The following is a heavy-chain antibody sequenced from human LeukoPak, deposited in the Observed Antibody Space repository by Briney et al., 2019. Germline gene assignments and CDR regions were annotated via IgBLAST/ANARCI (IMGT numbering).Heavy chain of an antibody. CDR1: GYSISSGYY. CDR2: IYHNGNT. D-gene: IGHD6-6*01. CDR3: AREYSSSSRAFDI. V-gene: IGHV4-38-2*02. J-gene: IGHJ3*02. Sequence: SETLSLTCAVSGYSISSGYYWGWIRQPPGKGLEWIGRIYHNGNTYYNPSLKSRVTISVDTSKNQFSLKLSSVTAADTAVSYCAREYSSSSRAFDIWGQGTMVTVSS.